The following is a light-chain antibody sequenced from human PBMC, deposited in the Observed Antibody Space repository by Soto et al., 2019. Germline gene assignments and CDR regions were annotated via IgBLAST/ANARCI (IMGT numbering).Light chain of an antibody. Sequence: DIQMTQSPSSLSASVGDRVTITCRASRSISGYVHWFQQKPGKAPQLLIYAASSLPSGVPSKFSGSGSATDFTLTIRSLQPEDFATYYCQQTYTTPWTFCQGTKVDI. CDR2: AAS. V-gene: IGKV1-39*01. CDR1: RSISGY. CDR3: QQTYTTPWT. J-gene: IGKJ1*01.